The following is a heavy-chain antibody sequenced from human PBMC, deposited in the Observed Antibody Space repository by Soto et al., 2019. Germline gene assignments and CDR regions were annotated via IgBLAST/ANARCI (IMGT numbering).Heavy chain of an antibody. J-gene: IGHJ6*02. CDR1: GGSISSYY. Sequence: QVQLQESGPGLVKPSETLSLTCTVSGGSISSYYWSWIRQPPGKGLEWIGYIYYSGRTNYNPSLKSRVTISVATSKNQFSLKLSSVTAADTAVYYCARYGNPMYYYYGMDVWGQGTTVTVSS. D-gene: IGHD1-1*01. V-gene: IGHV4-59*01. CDR2: IYYSGRT. CDR3: ARYGNPMYYYYGMDV.